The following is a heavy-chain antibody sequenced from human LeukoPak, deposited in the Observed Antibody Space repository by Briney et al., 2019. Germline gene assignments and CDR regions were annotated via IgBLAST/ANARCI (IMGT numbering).Heavy chain of an antibody. CDR3: ARVGDALYCSGGNCYSRYFDL. V-gene: IGHV3-33*01. CDR1: GFSFSSYG. J-gene: IGHJ2*01. Sequence: GGSLRLSCAASGFSFSSYGMHWVRQAPGKGLEWLAHTWNDGGNKYYADSVKGRFAISRDNSKNTLYLQMNSLRAEDTAVYYCARVGDALYCSGGNCYSRYFDLWGRGTLVTVSS. D-gene: IGHD2-15*01. CDR2: TWNDGGNK.